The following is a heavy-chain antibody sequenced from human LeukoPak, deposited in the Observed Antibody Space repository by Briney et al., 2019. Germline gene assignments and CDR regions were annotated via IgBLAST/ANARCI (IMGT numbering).Heavy chain of an antibody. D-gene: IGHD6-13*01. CDR1: GGSFSGYY. V-gene: IGHV4-34*01. J-gene: IGHJ4*02. Sequence: SETLSLTCAVYGGSFSGYYWSWIRQPPGKGLEWIGEINHSGSTNYNPSLKSRVTISVDTSKNQFSLKLSSVTAADTAVYYCASRDSSSSIDYWGQGTLVTVSS. CDR3: ASRDSSSSIDY. CDR2: INHSGST.